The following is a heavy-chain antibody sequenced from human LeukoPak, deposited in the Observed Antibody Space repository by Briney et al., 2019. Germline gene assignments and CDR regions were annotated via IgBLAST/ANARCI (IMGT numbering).Heavy chain of an antibody. CDR1: GFTFSDYY. CDR3: ARDRYAMDV. J-gene: IGHJ6*02. V-gene: IGHV3-11*01. Sequence: GGSLRLSCAASGFTFSDYYMSWIRRAPGKGLEWISYTSSSGITIYYADSVKGRFTMSRDNAKSSLYLQMNSLRAEDTAVYYCARDRYAMDVWGQGTTVTVSS. CDR2: TSSSGITI.